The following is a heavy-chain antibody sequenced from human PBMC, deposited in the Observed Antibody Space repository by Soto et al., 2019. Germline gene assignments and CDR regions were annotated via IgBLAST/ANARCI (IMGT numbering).Heavy chain of an antibody. CDR1: GGSISSYY. Sequence: SETLSLTCTVSGGSISSYYWSWIRQPPGKGLEWIGYIYYSGSTNYNPSLKSRVTISVDTSKNQFSLKLSSVTAADTAVYYCARRSLAYYGSGSYYSPTTGYYGMDVWGQGTTVTVSS. CDR3: ARRSLAYYGSGSYYSPTTGYYGMDV. V-gene: IGHV4-59*08. J-gene: IGHJ6*02. D-gene: IGHD3-10*01. CDR2: IYYSGST.